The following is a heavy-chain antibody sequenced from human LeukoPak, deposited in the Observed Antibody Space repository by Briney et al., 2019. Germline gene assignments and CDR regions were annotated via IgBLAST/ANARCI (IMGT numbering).Heavy chain of an antibody. J-gene: IGHJ6*02. CDR2: INHSGTT. V-gene: IGHV4-34*01. CDR1: GGSFSGYY. Sequence: SETLSLTCAVYGGSFSGYYWSWIRQPPGKGLEWIGEINHSGTTNYNPSLKSRITVSIDTSKNQFSLSLSSATAADTAVYYCANSRMYYDTSSWSYGMDVWGQGTTVTVSS. CDR3: ANSRMYYDTSSWSYGMDV. D-gene: IGHD3-22*01.